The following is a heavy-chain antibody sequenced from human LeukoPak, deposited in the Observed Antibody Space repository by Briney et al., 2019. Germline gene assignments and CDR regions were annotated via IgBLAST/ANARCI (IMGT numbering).Heavy chain of an antibody. D-gene: IGHD6-13*01. CDR1: GYTFTSYY. CDR3: ARGRGPPNSNRDFYYYYYMDV. Sequence: ASVKVSCKASGYTFTSYYMHWVRQAPGQGLEWVAIINPNPSGGSTSYAQKFQGRVTMTRDMSTSTVYMEVSSLRSEDMALYYCARGRGPPNSNRDFYYYYYMDVWGTGTTVTVSS. CDR2: INPNPSGGST. J-gene: IGHJ6*03. V-gene: IGHV1-46*01.